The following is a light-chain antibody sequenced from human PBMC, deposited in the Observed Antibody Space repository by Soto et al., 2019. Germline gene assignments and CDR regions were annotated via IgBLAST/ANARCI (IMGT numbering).Light chain of an antibody. V-gene: IGLV1-44*01. CDR3: AAWDDSLNGLV. Sequence: QSVLTQPPSASGTPGQRVTISCSGSSSNIGSNTVNWYQQLPGTAPKLLIYSNNQRPSGVPDRFSRSKSGTSASLAISGLQSEDEADYYCAAWDDSLNGLVFGGGTKLTVL. J-gene: IGLJ2*01. CDR2: SNN. CDR1: SSNIGSNT.